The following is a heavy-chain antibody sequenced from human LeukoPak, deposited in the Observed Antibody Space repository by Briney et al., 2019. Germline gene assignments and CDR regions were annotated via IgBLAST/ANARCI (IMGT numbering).Heavy chain of an antibody. Sequence: PGRSLRLSCAASGFTFDDYAMHWVRQAPGKGLGWVSGISWNSGSIGYADSVKGRFTISRDNAKNSLYLQMNSLRAEDTALYYCAKVDGYCSGGSCYDYFDYWGQGTLVTVSS. J-gene: IGHJ4*02. CDR2: ISWNSGSI. CDR3: AKVDGYCSGGSCYDYFDY. V-gene: IGHV3-9*01. D-gene: IGHD2-15*01. CDR1: GFTFDDYA.